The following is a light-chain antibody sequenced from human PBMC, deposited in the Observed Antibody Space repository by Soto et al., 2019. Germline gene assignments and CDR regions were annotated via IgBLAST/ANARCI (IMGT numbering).Light chain of an antibody. J-gene: IGKJ2*01. CDR3: QQYGLPPHS. CDR1: QSVYNNY. V-gene: IGKV3-20*01. Sequence: EIVLTQSPGTLSLSPGERATLSCRASQSVYNNYLAWYQQKPGQTPRLLVNGASNRATGIPDRFSVGGSGTDFTLTISSLEPEDFAVYYCQQYGLPPHSFGQGTRVEIK. CDR2: GAS.